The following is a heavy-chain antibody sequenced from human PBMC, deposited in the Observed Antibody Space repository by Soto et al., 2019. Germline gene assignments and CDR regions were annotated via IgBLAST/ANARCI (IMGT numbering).Heavy chain of an antibody. D-gene: IGHD1-26*01. J-gene: IGHJ4*02. CDR1: GFTFSSYA. CDR3: ASLIVGATTVDY. Sequence: EVQLLESGGGLVQPGGSLRLSCAASGFTFSSYAMSWVRQAPGKGLEWVSAISGSGGSTYYADSVKGRFTISRDNSKNTLYLQMNSLRAEDTAVYYCASLIVGATTVDYWGQGTLVTVSS. CDR2: ISGSGGST. V-gene: IGHV3-23*01.